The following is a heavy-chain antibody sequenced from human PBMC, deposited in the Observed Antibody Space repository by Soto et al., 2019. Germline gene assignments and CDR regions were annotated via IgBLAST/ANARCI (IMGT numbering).Heavy chain of an antibody. Sequence: SQTLSLTCAISGDSVSSNSAAWNWIRQSPSKGLEWLGSTYYMSKLYNDYAVSVRSRITINPDTSKNQFSLQLNSVTPEDTAVYYCARDLRTAAAGTFMYGMDVWGQGTTVTVSS. CDR2: TYYMSKLYN. V-gene: IGHV6-1*01. CDR3: ARDLRTAAAGTFMYGMDV. J-gene: IGHJ6*02. D-gene: IGHD6-13*01. CDR1: GDSVSSNSAA.